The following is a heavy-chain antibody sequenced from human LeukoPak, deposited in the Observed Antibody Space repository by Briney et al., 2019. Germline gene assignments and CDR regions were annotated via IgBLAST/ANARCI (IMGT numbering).Heavy chain of an antibody. CDR1: GGSLSGYY. V-gene: IGHV4-34*01. J-gene: IGHJ4*02. CDR3: ASGGGAGY. Sequence: SETLSLTCAVYGGSLSGYYWSWIRQPPGKGLEWIGEINHSGSTNYNPSLKSRVTISVDTSKNQFSLKLSSVTPADTAVYYCASGGGAGYWGQGTLVTVSS. D-gene: IGHD6-19*01. CDR2: INHSGST.